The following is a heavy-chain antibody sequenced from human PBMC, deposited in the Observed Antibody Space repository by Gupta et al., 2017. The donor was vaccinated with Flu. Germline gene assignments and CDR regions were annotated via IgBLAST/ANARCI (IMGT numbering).Heavy chain of an antibody. CDR2: ISGSGVST. V-gene: IGHV3-23*01. J-gene: IGHJ4*02. Sequence: EGQLLESGEGSLQPGGSLRLSCAASGFTFSSYALSWVRQAPGKGLEWVSAISGSGVSTYYADSVKGRFTISRDNSKNTLYLQMNSLRAEDTAVYYCAKAKDDCIVGAHGSDYWGQGTLVTVSS. D-gene: IGHD1-26*01. CDR3: AKAKDDCIVGAHGSDY. CDR1: GFTFSSYA.